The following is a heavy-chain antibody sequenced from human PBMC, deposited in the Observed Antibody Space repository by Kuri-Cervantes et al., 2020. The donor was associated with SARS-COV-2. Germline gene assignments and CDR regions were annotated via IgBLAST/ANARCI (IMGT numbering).Heavy chain of an antibody. D-gene: IGHD1-26*01. V-gene: IGHV1-18*01. CDR1: GYTFTSYG. CDR3: ARGFSTSAQGLVGASFDL. CDR2: ISAYNRNT. J-gene: IGHJ3*01. Sequence: ASVKVSCKASGYTFTSYGISWVRQAPGQGLEWMGWISAYNRNTNYAQKFQGRLTMTTDTSTTTAYVELRSLRSDDTAVYYCARGFSTSAQGLVGASFDLWGQGTLVTVSS.